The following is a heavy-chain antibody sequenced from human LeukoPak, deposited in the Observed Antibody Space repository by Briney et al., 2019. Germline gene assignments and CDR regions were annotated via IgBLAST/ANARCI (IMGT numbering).Heavy chain of an antibody. CDR3: GTRGYSYVSSGGEQEDY. J-gene: IGHJ4*02. CDR2: ISYDGSNK. D-gene: IGHD5-18*01. CDR1: GFTFSSYG. Sequence: GGSLRLSCAASGFTFSSYGMHWVRQAPGKGLEWVAVISYDGSNKYYADSVKGRFTISRDNSKNTLYLQMNSLRAEDTAVYYCGTRGYSYVSSGGEQEDYWGQGTLVTISS. V-gene: IGHV3-30*03.